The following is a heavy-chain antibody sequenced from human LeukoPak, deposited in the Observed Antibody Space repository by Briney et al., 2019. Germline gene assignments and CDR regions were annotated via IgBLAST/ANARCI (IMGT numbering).Heavy chain of an antibody. Sequence: GASVQTSFKTSGYPFTSYGISWVRQAPGQGLEGMRWINSYNGNTNYPQKLQGRVTITTDTSTSTAYMELRSLRSDDTAVYYCARDRGVLLWFGELLDYYYYGMDVWGQGTTVTVSS. CDR3: ARDRGVLLWFGELLDYYYYGMDV. J-gene: IGHJ6*02. CDR2: INSYNGNT. V-gene: IGHV1-18*01. CDR1: GYPFTSYG. D-gene: IGHD3-10*01.